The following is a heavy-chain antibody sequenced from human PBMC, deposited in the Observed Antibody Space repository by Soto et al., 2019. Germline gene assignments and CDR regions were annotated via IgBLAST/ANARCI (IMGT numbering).Heavy chain of an antibody. CDR1: GGSVSSTNYY. Sequence: LQLQESGPGLVKPSETLSLTCTVSGGSVSSTNYYWGWIRQPPGKGLEWIGTISYSGSTFYNPSLKSRLTVSLDTSKNQFSLRLSSVTAADTAVYYCARSGDGVLVDLLLPDYWGQGTLVTVSS. CDR2: ISYSGST. J-gene: IGHJ4*02. D-gene: IGHD3-16*01. CDR3: ARSGDGVLVDLLLPDY. V-gene: IGHV4-39*01.